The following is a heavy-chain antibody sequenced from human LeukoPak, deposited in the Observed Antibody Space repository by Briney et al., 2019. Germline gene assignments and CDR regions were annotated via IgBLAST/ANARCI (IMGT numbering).Heavy chain of an antibody. J-gene: IGHJ5*02. D-gene: IGHD3-10*01. CDR2: INPSGGST. CDR3: ARDRPYYYGSGSYGRPTPNWFDP. Sequence: ASVKVSCKASGYTFTSYYMHWVRQAPGQGLEWMGIINPSGGSTSYAQKFQGRVTMTRDTSISTAYMELSRLRSDDTAVYYCARDRPYYYGSGSYGRPTPNWFDPWGQGTLVTVSS. V-gene: IGHV1-46*01. CDR1: GYTFTSYY.